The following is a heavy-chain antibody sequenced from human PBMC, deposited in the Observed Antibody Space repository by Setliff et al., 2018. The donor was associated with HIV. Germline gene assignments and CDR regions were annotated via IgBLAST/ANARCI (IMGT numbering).Heavy chain of an antibody. V-gene: IGHV4-34*01. CDR1: GVPLSDYY. D-gene: IGHD3-16*02. J-gene: IGHJ6*02. CDR3: ARHNVITYGGLIYDYLYYGLDV. CDR2: VNHNGNI. Sequence: PSETLSLTCTLNGVPLSDYYWNWIRQSPGKGLEWIVEVNHNGNINYNPSLKSRVTISVDKSKNQFSLKLRSVTAADTAVYYCARHNVITYGGLIYDYLYYGLDVWGRGTPVTVSS.